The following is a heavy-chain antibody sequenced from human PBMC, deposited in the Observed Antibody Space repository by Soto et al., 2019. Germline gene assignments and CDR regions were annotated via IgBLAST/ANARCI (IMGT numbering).Heavy chain of an antibody. CDR3: ARGQRITIFGVVDDAFDI. CDR2: IYYSGST. J-gene: IGHJ3*02. Sequence: QVQLQESGPGLVKPSQTLSLTCTVSGGSISSGGYYWSWIRQHPGKGLEWIGYIYYSGSTYYNPSLTSRVTISVDTSKNQFSLKLSSVTAADTAVYYCARGQRITIFGVVDDAFDIWGQGTMVTVSS. CDR1: GGSISSGGYY. V-gene: IGHV4-31*03. D-gene: IGHD3-3*01.